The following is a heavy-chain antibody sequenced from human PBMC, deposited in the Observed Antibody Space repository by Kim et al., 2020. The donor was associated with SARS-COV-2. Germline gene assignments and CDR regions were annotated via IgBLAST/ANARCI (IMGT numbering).Heavy chain of an antibody. J-gene: IGHJ3*02. V-gene: IGHV4-31*03. Sequence: SETLSLTCTVSGGSISSGGYYWSWIRQHPGKGLEWIGYIYYSGSTYYNPSLKSRVTISVDTSKNQFSLKLSSVTAADTAVYYCAREGSGYATSDAFDIWGQGTMVTVSS. D-gene: IGHD5-12*01. CDR2: IYYSGST. CDR1: GGSISSGGYY. CDR3: AREGSGYATSDAFDI.